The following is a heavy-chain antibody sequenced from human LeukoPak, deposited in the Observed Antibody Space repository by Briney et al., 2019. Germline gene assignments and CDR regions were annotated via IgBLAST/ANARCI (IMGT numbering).Heavy chain of an antibody. D-gene: IGHD2-15*01. Sequence: GGSLRLSCAASGFTFDDYAMHWVRQAPGKGLEWVSGISWNSGSIGYADSVKGRFTISRDNAKNSLYLQMNRLRAEDTALYYCAKDIGVEVSSATPDYWGQGTLVTVSS. J-gene: IGHJ4*02. CDR2: ISWNSGSI. CDR3: AKDIGVEVSSATPDY. V-gene: IGHV3-9*01. CDR1: GFTFDDYA.